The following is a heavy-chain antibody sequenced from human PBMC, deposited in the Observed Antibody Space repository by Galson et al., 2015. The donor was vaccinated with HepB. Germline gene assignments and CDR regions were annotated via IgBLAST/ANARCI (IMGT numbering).Heavy chain of an antibody. V-gene: IGHV5-51*01. CDR2: IYPGDSDT. Sequence: QSGAEVKTPGESVKISCKGSGYNFTNYWIDWVRQMPGKGLEWMGMIYPGDSDTRYSPSFQGQVTISADKSISTAYLQWSSLKASDTAKYYCARQPHTSGYWLDPWGQGTLVSVSS. CDR1: GYNFTNYW. D-gene: IGHD6-19*01. CDR3: ARQPHTSGYWLDP. J-gene: IGHJ5*02.